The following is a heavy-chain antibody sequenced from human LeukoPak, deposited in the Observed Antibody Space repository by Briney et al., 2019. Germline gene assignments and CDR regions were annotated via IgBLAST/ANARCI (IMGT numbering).Heavy chain of an antibody. V-gene: IGHV3-7*01. Sequence: PGGSLRLSCAGSGFVLSHLWMNCVREAPGKGLEWVCSITPDGTGANYVDSVKGRFSISRDNAKSYLSLQMNSLRAEDTAVYYCVRDNGYCTGGSCYSVFDSWGQGSLVTVSS. J-gene: IGHJ5*01. CDR3: VRDNGYCTGGSCYSVFDS. CDR1: GFVLSHLW. D-gene: IGHD2-15*01. CDR2: ITPDGTGA.